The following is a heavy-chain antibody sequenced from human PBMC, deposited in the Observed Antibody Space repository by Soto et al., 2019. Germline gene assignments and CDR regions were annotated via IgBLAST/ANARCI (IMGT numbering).Heavy chain of an antibody. CDR3: ARVVVVVPYNWFDP. Sequence: GGSLRLSCAASGFTFSSYSMNWVRQAPGKGLEWVSYISSSSSTIYYADSVKGRFTISRDNAKNSLYLQMNSLRDEDTAVYYCARVVVVVPYNWFDPWGQGTLVTVSS. V-gene: IGHV3-48*02. J-gene: IGHJ5*02. CDR2: ISSSSSTI. CDR1: GFTFSSYS. D-gene: IGHD2-2*01.